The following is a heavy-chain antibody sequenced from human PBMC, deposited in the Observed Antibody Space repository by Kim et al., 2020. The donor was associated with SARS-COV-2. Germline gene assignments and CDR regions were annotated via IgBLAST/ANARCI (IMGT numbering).Heavy chain of an antibody. CDR1: GFTFSDYA. D-gene: IGHD2-15*01. Sequence: GGSLRLSCAASGFTFSDYAMHWVRQAPGKGLEWVAVISYDGTSKYYADSVKGRFTISRDNPKSTLYLQMANLRAEDTAVYYCARDAVATRYYYYYGMDVWGQGTTVTVSS. CDR2: ISYDGTSK. V-gene: IGHV3-30*04. CDR3: ARDAVATRYYYYYGMDV. J-gene: IGHJ6*02.